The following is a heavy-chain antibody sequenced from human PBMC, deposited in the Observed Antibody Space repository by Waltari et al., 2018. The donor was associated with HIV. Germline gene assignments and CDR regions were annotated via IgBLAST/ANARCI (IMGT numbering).Heavy chain of an antibody. D-gene: IGHD5-12*01. Sequence: EVQLVESGGGLVQPGGSLGLSCAASGFFSGSYWMSWVRQAAGKGLEWVANKKQDGSEKVYGDAVTGGFTSSRDNAKNSLYLQMKRLRVEDTAVYYGARSDGDRVATSGAFDIWGQGTMVSVSS. CDR2: KKQDGSEK. J-gene: IGHJ3*02. CDR3: ARSDGDRVATSGAFDI. CDR1: GFFSGSYW. V-gene: IGHV3-7*01.